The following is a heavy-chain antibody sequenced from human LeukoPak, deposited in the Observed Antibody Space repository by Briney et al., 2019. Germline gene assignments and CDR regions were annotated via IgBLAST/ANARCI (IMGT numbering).Heavy chain of an antibody. D-gene: IGHD4-17*01. CDR2: ITGSGGGT. J-gene: IGHJ3*01. Sequence: ETLSLTCTVSDGSINNYYWCWIRQPPGKGLEWVSGITGSGGGTYYADSVKGRFTISRDNSKNTLYLQMNSLRAEDTAVYYCAKDPNGDYIGAFDFWGQGTLVTVSS. V-gene: IGHV3-23*01. CDR3: AKDPNGDYIGAFDF. CDR1: DGSINNYY.